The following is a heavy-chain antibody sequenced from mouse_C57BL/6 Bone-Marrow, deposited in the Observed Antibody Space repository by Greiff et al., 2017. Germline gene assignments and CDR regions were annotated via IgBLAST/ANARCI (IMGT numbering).Heavy chain of an antibody. D-gene: IGHD2-2*01. CDR3: ATYGYDRQGHY. J-gene: IGHJ2*01. CDR1: GYTFTSYW. V-gene: IGHV1-52*01. CDR2: IDPSDSET. Sequence: QVQLQQPGAELVRPGSSVKLSCKASGYTFTSYWMHWVKQRPIQGLEWIGNIDPSDSETPYNQKFTDKATLTVDKSSSTAYMQLSSLTSEDAAVYYCATYGYDRQGHYWGKGTTLTVSS.